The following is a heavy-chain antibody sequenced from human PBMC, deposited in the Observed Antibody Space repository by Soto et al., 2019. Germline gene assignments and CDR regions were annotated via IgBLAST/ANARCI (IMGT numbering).Heavy chain of an antibody. CDR2: ISGSGGST. V-gene: IGHV3-23*01. CDR3: ARDHYYDGSGNGINWFDP. D-gene: IGHD3-10*01. Sequence: PGGSLRLSCAASGFTFRSYAMSWVRQAPGKGLEWVSAISGSGGSTYYADSVKGRFTISRDNAKNTLYLQMNSLRAEDTAVYYCARDHYYDGSGNGINWFDPWGQGTMVTVSS. CDR1: GFTFRSYA. J-gene: IGHJ5*01.